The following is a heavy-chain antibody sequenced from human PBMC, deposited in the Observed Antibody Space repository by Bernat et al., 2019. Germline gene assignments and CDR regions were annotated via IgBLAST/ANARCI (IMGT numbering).Heavy chain of an antibody. J-gene: IGHJ6*02. CDR2: IIPIFGTA. CDR1: GGTFSSYA. Sequence: QVQLVQSGAEVKKPGSSVKVSCKASGGTFSSYAISWVRQAPGQGLEWMGGIIPIFGTANYAQKFQGRGTITADKATSTAYMGLSRMGCEATAVDYCARDQEGSSGGCYGMDVWGQGTTVTVSS. CDR3: ARDQEGSSGGCYGMDV. V-gene: IGHV1-69*06. D-gene: IGHD2-15*01.